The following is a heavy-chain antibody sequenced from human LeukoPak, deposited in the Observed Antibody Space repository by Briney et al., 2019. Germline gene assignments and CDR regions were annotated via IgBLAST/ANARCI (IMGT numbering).Heavy chain of an antibody. CDR1: GFTFSSYG. CDR2: ISSSGSIT. D-gene: IGHD5-12*01. CDR3: ARDRSGFSGYDFFDY. V-gene: IGHV3-48*04. J-gene: IGHJ4*02. Sequence: SGGSLRLSCAASGFTFSSYGMHWVRQAPGKGLEWVSYISSSGSITYSADSVKGRFTISRDNAKNSLYLQMNSLRAEDTAVYYCARDRSGFSGYDFFDYWGQGTLVTVSS.